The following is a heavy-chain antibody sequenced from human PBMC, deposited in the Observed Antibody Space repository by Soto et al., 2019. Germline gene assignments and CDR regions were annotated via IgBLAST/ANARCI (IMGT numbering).Heavy chain of an antibody. CDR2: FRSGRDDGTT. CDR1: GFTFSSYS. Sequence: PEESLRLSCAASGFTFSSYSMSWVRQAPGKGLEWVSGFRSGRDDGTTHYADSVKGRFTISRDNSKNTLFLQMDSLRAEDTAIYYCAKKVNSGPGSQYFDYWGQGTLVTVSS. D-gene: IGHD3-10*01. J-gene: IGHJ4*02. V-gene: IGHV3-23*01. CDR3: AKKVNSGPGSQYFDY.